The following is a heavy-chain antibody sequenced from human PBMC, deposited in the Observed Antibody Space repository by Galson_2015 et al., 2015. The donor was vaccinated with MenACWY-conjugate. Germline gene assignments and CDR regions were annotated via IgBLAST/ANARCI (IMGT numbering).Heavy chain of an antibody. J-gene: IGHJ4*02. V-gene: IGHV3-23*01. Sequence: SLRFSGGASRFSFSSYAMSWVRQAPGKGLEWGSPISGCGERTYYADSVEGRFTISRDNSRNTLYLQMNSLRAEDTAVYYCAKGDSGYFYAALRFDYWGQGTLVTVSS. CDR1: RFSFSSYA. CDR2: ISGCGERT. D-gene: IGHD3-22*01. CDR3: AKGDSGYFYAALRFDY.